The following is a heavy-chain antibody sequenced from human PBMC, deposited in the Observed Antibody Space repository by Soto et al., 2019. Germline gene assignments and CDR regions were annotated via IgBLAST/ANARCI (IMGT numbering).Heavy chain of an antibody. CDR2: IFYSGST. D-gene: IGHD5-18*01. Sequence: SETLSLTCTVSGGSISSSSYYWGWIRQPPGKGLEWIGSIFYSGSTYYNPSLKSRVTISVDTSKNQFSLKLTSVTAADTAVYYCACFFSGGYSYGFYSYGMDVCGQGTVVT. J-gene: IGHJ6*01. CDR1: GGSISSSSYY. CDR3: ACFFSGGYSYGFYSYGMDV. V-gene: IGHV4-39*01.